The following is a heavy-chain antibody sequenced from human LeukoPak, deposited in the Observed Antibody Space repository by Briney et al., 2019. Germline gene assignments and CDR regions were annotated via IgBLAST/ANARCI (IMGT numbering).Heavy chain of an antibody. Sequence: ASVKVSYKVSGHTFTSYCISWVTHAPGQALEWMVWISAYNGNTKYAQKLQGRVTMTTDTSTSTAYMELRSLRSDDTGVYYCARDLYYDFWSGYYSWDDYYYGMDVWGQGTTVTVSS. D-gene: IGHD3-3*01. CDR3: ARDLYYDFWSGYYSWDDYYYGMDV. CDR1: GHTFTSYC. V-gene: IGHV1-18*01. CDR2: ISAYNGNT. J-gene: IGHJ6*02.